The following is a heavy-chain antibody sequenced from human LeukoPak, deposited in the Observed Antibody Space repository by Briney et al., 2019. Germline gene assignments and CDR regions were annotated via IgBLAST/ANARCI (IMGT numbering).Heavy chain of an antibody. V-gene: IGHV4-59*01. Sequence: PSETLSLTCTVSGGSISSYYWSWIRQPPGKGLEWIGYIYYSGSTNYNPSLKSRVTISVDTSKNQFSLKLSSVTAADTAVYYCARGRGHFALNAFDIWGQGTMVTVSS. CDR2: IYYSGST. CDR3: ARGRGHFALNAFDI. J-gene: IGHJ3*02. D-gene: IGHD3-10*01. CDR1: GGSISSYY.